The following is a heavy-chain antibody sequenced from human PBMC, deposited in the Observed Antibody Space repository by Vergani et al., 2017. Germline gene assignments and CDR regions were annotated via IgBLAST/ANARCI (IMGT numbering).Heavy chain of an antibody. CDR1: GFTFDDYA. D-gene: IGHD5-24*01. Sequence: EVQLVESGGGLVQPGRSLRLSCAASGFTFDDYAMHWVRQAPGKGLEWVSGISWNSGSIGYADSVKGRFTISRDKAKNSLYLQMNSLRAEDTALYYCAKDINYGQDGYMGYFDLGGRGTLVTVSS. CDR3: AKDINYGQDGYMGYFDL. J-gene: IGHJ2*01. V-gene: IGHV3-9*01. CDR2: ISWNSGSI.